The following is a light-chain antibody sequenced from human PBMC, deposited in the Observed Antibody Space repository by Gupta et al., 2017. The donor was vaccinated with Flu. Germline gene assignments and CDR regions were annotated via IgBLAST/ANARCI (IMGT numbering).Light chain of an antibody. V-gene: IGKV1-33*01. CDR1: QDIRNY. CDR2: DAS. J-gene: IGKJ4*01. CDR3: QQYKTLPPPT. Sequence: DIHMTQSPPSLSASVGDRVTITCQASQDIRNYLNWYQQKPGKAPKLLIYDASNLQTGVPSRFRGSGSGTDFTFTISSLQPDDTATYYCQQYKTLPPPTFGGGTKVEIE.